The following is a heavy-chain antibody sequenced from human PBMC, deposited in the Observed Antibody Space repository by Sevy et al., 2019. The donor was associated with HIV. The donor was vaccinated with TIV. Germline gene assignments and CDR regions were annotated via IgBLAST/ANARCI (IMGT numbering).Heavy chain of an antibody. V-gene: IGHV3-30*18. CDR1: GFTFSNYG. Sequence: GGSLRLSCAASGFTFSNYGMHWVRQAPGKGLEWVAIISYDGSNKYYADSVKGRFTISTDNSKNTLYLQMNSLRTEDTTAYYCAKDATTVTIRWYFELWARGTLVTVSS. J-gene: IGHJ2*01. CDR2: ISYDGSNK. CDR3: AKDATTVTIRWYFEL. D-gene: IGHD4-4*01.